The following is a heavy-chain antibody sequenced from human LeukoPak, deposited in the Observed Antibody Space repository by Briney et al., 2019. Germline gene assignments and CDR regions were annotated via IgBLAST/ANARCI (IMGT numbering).Heavy chain of an antibody. CDR2: IYHSGST. V-gene: IGHV4-38-2*01. Sequence: PSETLSLTCAVSGYSISSGYYWGWIRQPPGKGLEWIGSIYHSGSTYYNPSLKSRVTISVDTSKNQFSLKLTSVTAADTAVYYCARELISSRAAFDTWGQGTVVTVSS. J-gene: IGHJ3*02. D-gene: IGHD3-10*01. CDR1: GYSISSGYY. CDR3: ARELISSRAAFDT.